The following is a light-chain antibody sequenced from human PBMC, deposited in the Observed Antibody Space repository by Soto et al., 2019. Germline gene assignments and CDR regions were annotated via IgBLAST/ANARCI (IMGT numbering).Light chain of an antibody. CDR2: EVS. J-gene: IGLJ2*01. Sequence: QSALTQPASVSGSPRQSITISCTGTSSDVGGHNYVSWYQQHPGKVPKLIIYEVSKRPSGVSNRFSGSKSGNTASLTISGLQAEDEADYYCSSYRTSSHETIFGGGTKLTVL. CDR3: SSYRTSSHETI. V-gene: IGLV2-14*01. CDR1: SSDVGGHNY.